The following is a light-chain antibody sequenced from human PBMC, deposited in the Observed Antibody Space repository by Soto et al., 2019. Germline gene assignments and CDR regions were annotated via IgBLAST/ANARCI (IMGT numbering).Light chain of an antibody. CDR3: SSYAGSSNGV. V-gene: IGLV2-8*01. J-gene: IGLJ2*01. CDR2: EVS. Sequence: QSALTQPPSASGSPGQSVTISCTGTSSDVGGYNYVSWYQQHPGKAPKLMIYEVSKRPSGVPDRFSGSKSGNTASLIVSGLQAEDEADYYCSSYAGSSNGVFGGGTKLTVL. CDR1: SSDVGGYNY.